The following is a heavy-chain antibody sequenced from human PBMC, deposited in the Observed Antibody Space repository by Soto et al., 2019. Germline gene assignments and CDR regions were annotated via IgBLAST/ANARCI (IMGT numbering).Heavy chain of an antibody. CDR1: GFTFTNYG. CDR3: AKWHTYNYDSLAFSGFDC. CDR2: IWYDESKK. J-gene: IGHJ4*02. Sequence: GGSLRLSCEASGFTFTNYGMHWVRQAPGQGLEWLAVIWYDESKKYYADSVKGRFTISRDNSKNTLYLHMNSLRADDTAAYYCAKWHTYNYDSLAFSGFDCWGQGTQVTVSS. V-gene: IGHV3-33*06. D-gene: IGHD3-16*01.